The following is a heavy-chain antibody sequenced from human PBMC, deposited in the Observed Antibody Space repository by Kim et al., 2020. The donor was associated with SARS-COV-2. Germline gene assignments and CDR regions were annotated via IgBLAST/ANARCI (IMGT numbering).Heavy chain of an antibody. D-gene: IGHD3-10*01. J-gene: IGHJ4*02. CDR1: GFTFSSYA. V-gene: IGHV3-30-3*01. CDR2: ISYDGSNK. CDR3: ASDFYGSGSGD. Sequence: GGSLRLSCAASGFTFSSYAMHWVRQAPGKGLEWVAVISYDGSNKYYADSVKGRFTISRDNSKNTLYLQMNSLRAEDTAVYYCASDFYGSGSGDWGQGTLVTVSS.